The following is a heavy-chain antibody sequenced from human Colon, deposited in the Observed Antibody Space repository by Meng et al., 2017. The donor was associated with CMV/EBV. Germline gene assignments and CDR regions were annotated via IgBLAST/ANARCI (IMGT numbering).Heavy chain of an antibody. J-gene: IGHJ5*02. CDR1: GFTFSSYW. Sequence: GESLKISCAASGFTFSSYWMSWVRQAPGKGLEWVANIKQDGSEKYYVDSVKGRFTISRDNANSTLYLQMNSLRAEDTAVYYCSRGQDFVVVPTPKNFFDPWGQGTQVTVSS. CDR3: SRGQDFVVVPTPKNFFDP. CDR2: IKQDGSEK. D-gene: IGHD2-2*01. V-gene: IGHV3-7*01.